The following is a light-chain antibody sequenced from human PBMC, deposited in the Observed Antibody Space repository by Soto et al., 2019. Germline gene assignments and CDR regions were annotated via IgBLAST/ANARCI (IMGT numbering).Light chain of an antibody. Sequence: IMLTQSPGTLSLSPGERVTLSCRASQRVYSSYLAWYQQRPGQAPRLLFYDASIRATGIPDRFSGSGSGTDFSLTISRLEPEDFAVYYCHQYASSPRTFGQGTKVDIK. CDR2: DAS. CDR1: QRVYSSY. CDR3: HQYASSPRT. V-gene: IGKV3-20*01. J-gene: IGKJ1*01.